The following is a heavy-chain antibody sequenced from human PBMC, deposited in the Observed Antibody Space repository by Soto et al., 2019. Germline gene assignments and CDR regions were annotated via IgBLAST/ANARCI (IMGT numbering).Heavy chain of an antibody. Sequence: EVLLLESGGGLVQPGGSLRLSCVASGFTFDNYEMTWVLKSPWKGLEWVSTISGSGNSFYYDDSVKGRFTVSRDNSKNMVFLLMNSLGAEDTALYYCAARVEEYDRASFDHWGQGTLVIVS. V-gene: IGHV3-23*01. J-gene: IGHJ4*02. CDR3: AARVEEYDRASFDH. CDR2: ISGSGNSF. CDR1: GFTFDNYE. D-gene: IGHD1-26*01.